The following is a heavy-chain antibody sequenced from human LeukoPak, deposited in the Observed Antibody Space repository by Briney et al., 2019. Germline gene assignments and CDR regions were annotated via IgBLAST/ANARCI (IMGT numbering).Heavy chain of an antibody. CDR1: GFTVSSNF. CDR3: AKAKAQQWLITSFDY. V-gene: IGHV3-53*01. D-gene: IGHD6-19*01. Sequence: GGSLRLSCAASGFTVSSNFMAWVRQAPGKGLEWVSVIYGGGSTFYADSVKGRSTISRDNSKNTLYLQMNSLRAEDTAVYYCAKAKAQQWLITSFDYWGQGTLVTVSS. J-gene: IGHJ4*02. CDR2: IYGGGST.